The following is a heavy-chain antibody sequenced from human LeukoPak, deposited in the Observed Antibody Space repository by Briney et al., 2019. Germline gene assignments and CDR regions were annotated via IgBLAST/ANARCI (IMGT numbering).Heavy chain of an antibody. Sequence: PGRSLRLSYAASGFTFSSYGMHWVRQAPGKGLEWVAVIWYDGSNKYYADSVKGRFTISRDNSKNTLYLQMNSLRAEDTAVYYCAMDVVADSDILTGSMDVWGKGTTVTVSS. J-gene: IGHJ6*04. CDR2: IWYDGSNK. CDR3: AMDVVADSDILTGSMDV. D-gene: IGHD3-9*01. CDR1: GFTFSSYG. V-gene: IGHV3-33*01.